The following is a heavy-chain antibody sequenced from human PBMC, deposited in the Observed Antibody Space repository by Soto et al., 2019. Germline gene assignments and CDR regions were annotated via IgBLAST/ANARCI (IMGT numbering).Heavy chain of an antibody. CDR2: IIPMFETV. V-gene: IGHV1-69*13. J-gene: IGHJ6*02. Sequence: SVKVSCKASGGTFDNYAVSWVRQAPGQGLEWMGGIIPMFETVNYAQRFQGRLTIAADESTSTAYMEPTSLTSADTAIYFCARGLRTGNYGMDVWGQGTTVTVSS. CDR3: ARGLRTGNYGMDV. D-gene: IGHD2-15*01. CDR1: GGTFDNYA.